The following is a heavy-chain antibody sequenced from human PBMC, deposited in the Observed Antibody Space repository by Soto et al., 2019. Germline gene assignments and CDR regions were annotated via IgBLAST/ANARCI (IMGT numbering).Heavy chain of an antibody. J-gene: IGHJ5*02. Sequence: PSETLSLTCTVSGGSISSGGYYWSWIRQHPGKGLEWIGYIYYSGSTYYNPSLKSRVTISVDTSKNQFSLKLSSVTAADTAVYYCASTGIAAAGTGWFDPWGQGTLVTVSS. CDR2: IYYSGST. D-gene: IGHD6-13*01. V-gene: IGHV4-31*03. CDR1: GGSISSGGYY. CDR3: ASTGIAAAGTGWFDP.